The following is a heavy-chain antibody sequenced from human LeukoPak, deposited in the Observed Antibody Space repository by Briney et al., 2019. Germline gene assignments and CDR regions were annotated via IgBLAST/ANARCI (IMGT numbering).Heavy chain of an antibody. V-gene: IGHV4-30-2*01. D-gene: IGHD6-19*01. Sequence: SETLSLTCAVSGGSISSGGYSWSWIRQPPGKGLEWIGYIYHSGSTYYNPSLKSRVTISVDRSKNQFSLKLSSVTAADTAVYYCARPIRYSSGWSRPVWGQGTLVTVSS. CDR3: ARPIRYSSGWSRPV. CDR1: GGSISSGGYS. J-gene: IGHJ4*02. CDR2: IYHSGST.